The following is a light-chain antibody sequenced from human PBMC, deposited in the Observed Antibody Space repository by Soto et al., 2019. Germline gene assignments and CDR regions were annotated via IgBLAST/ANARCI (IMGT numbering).Light chain of an antibody. CDR1: QGIRDD. CDR3: LQNNTYPRT. Sequence: DIQMTQSPSSLSASVGDRVTITCRASQGIRDDLVWYQQNPGKAPKRLIYEASTLQSGVPARFSGSGSGTEFTLTICRLQPEDFATYYCLQNNTYPRTFGQGTKVEIK. CDR2: EAS. V-gene: IGKV1-17*01. J-gene: IGKJ1*01.